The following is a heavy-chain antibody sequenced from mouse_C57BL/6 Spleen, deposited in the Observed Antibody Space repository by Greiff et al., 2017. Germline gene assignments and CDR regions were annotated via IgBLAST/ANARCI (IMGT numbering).Heavy chain of an antibody. V-gene: IGHV1-82*01. D-gene: IGHD1-1*01. CDR1: GYAFSSSW. CDR3: ARGTTVVAYYFDY. J-gene: IGHJ2*01. CDR2: IYPGDGDT. Sequence: VQLQQSGPELVKPGASVKISCKASGYAFSSSWMNWVKQRPGKGLEWIGRIYPGDGDTKYNGKFKGKATLTAEKSSSTAYLQLSSLTSEDSAVYYCARGTTVVAYYFDYWGQGTTLTVSS.